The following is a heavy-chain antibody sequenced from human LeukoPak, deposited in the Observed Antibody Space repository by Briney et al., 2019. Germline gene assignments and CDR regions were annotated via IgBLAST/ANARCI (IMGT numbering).Heavy chain of an antibody. CDR3: ARGGGVWGSYRLRGIDY. D-gene: IGHD3-16*02. CDR1: GGSFSGYY. Sequence: SEALSLTCAVYGGSFSGYYWSWIRQPPGKGLEWTGEINHSGSTNYNPSLKSRVTISVDTSKNQFSLKLSSVTAADTAVYYCARGGGVWGSYRLRGIDYWGQGTLVTVSS. V-gene: IGHV4-34*01. J-gene: IGHJ4*02. CDR2: INHSGST.